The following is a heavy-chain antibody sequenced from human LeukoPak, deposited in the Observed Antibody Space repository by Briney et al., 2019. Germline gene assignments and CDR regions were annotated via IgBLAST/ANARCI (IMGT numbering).Heavy chain of an antibody. J-gene: IGHJ4*02. CDR2: INHSGST. Sequence: SETLSLTCAVYGGSFSGYYWRWLRQPPGKGREWGGEINHSGSTNYNPSRKSRVAISADTSKNQFSLKLSSVTAADTAVYYCARSLFSGVATGEESDYWGQGTLVTVSS. CDR3: ARSLFSGVATGEESDY. V-gene: IGHV4-34*01. CDR1: GGSFSGYY. D-gene: IGHD5-12*01.